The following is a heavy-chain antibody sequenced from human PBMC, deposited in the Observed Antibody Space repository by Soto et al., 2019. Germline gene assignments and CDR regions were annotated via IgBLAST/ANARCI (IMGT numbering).Heavy chain of an antibody. D-gene: IGHD5-12*01. CDR3: ARDRSDSGYEYYYYYGMDV. CDR2: INPNSGGT. CDR1: GYTFTGYY. J-gene: IGHJ6*02. Sequence: ASVKVSCKASGYTFTGYYMHWVRQAPGQGLEWMGWINPNSGGTNYAQKFQGRVTMTRDTSISTAYMELSRLRSDDTAVYYCARDRSDSGYEYYYYYGMDVWGQGTTVTVSS. V-gene: IGHV1-2*02.